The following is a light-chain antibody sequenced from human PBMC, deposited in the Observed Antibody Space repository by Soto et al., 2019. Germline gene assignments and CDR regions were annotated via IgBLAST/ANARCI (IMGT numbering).Light chain of an antibody. CDR3: QQYNKWVT. CDR2: GAS. V-gene: IGKV3-15*01. CDR1: QSVSSN. J-gene: IGKJ3*01. Sequence: EIVMTQSPATLSVSPGETATLSCRASQSVSSNLAWYQQKRGQAPRLLIYGASTRATGITARFIGSGSGTDFTLTINSLQLEDFAVYYCQQYNKWVTFGPGTKVDLK.